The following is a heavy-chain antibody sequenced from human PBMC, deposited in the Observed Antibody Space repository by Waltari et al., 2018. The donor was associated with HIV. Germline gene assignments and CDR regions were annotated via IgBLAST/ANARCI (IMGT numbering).Heavy chain of an antibody. CDR1: GFTFSSSW. CDR3: ARRGWRISPLGY. V-gene: IGHV3-7*01. Sequence: EVQLVESGGGLVQPGGYLRLSCAASGFTFSSSWMSCVRQAPGKGLEGLANKKQDGREIYEVDAVKGRFTVSRDNAKNSLYLQMNSLRAGDTAVYFCARRGWRISPLGYWGQGPLVTVSS. D-gene: IGHD2-8*02. J-gene: IGHJ4*02. CDR2: KKQDGREI.